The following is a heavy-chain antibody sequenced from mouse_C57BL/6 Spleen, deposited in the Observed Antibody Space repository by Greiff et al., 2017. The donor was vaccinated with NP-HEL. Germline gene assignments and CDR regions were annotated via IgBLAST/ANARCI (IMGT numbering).Heavy chain of an antibody. V-gene: IGHV1-55*01. D-gene: IGHD2-4*01. CDR2: IYPGSGST. Sequence: QVHVKQPGAELVKPGASVKMSCKASGYTFTSYWITWVKQRPGQGLEWIGDIYPGSGSTNYNEKFKSKATLTVDTSSSTAYMQLSSLTSEDSAVYYCAIGLRGSYAMDYWGQGTSVTVSS. CDR1: GYTFTSYW. CDR3: AIGLRGSYAMDY. J-gene: IGHJ4*01.